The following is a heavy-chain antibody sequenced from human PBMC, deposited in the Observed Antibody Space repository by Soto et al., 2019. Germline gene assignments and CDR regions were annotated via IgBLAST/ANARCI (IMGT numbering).Heavy chain of an antibody. CDR1: GYSFTSYA. J-gene: IGHJ6*03. CDR2: INAGNGNT. V-gene: IGHV1-3*01. CDR3: ARESVVVVPAVLSYYYYYMDV. Sequence: ASVKVSCKASGYSFTSYAMHWVRQAPGQRLEWMGWINAGNGNTKYSQKFQGRVTITRDTSASTAYMELSSLRSEGTAVYYCARESVVVVPAVLSYYYYYMDVWGKGTTVTVSS. D-gene: IGHD2-2*01.